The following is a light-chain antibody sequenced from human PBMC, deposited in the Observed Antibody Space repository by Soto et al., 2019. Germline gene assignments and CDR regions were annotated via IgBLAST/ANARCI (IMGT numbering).Light chain of an antibody. V-gene: IGLV2-23*01. J-gene: IGLJ1*01. CDR2: EAS. Sequence: QSVLTRPASVSGSPGQSITISCTGTSSDVGSYNLVSWYQQHPGKAPKLMIYEASKRPSGVSSRFSGSKSGNTASLTISGLQAEDEADYYCCSYAGSSTFVFGTGTKLTVL. CDR3: CSYAGSSTFV. CDR1: SSDVGSYNL.